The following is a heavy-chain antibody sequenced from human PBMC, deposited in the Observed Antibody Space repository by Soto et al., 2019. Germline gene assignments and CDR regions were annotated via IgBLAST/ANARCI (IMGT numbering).Heavy chain of an antibody. D-gene: IGHD2-21*02. CDR2: VSPDSGNA. J-gene: IGHJ4*02. Sequence: QVQVVQSRAEVKKPGASVKVSCKTSGYTFTEYDINWIRQAPGQGLEWMGWVSPDSGNAGYAPQFQGRVSMTSDTSISTVYMELSSLRAEDTAVYFCEVTTGYWGQGTMVTVSS. CDR1: GYTFTEYD. V-gene: IGHV1-8*01. CDR3: EVTTGY.